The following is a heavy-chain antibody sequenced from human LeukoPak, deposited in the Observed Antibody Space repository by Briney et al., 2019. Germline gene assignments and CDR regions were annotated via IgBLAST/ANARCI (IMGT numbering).Heavy chain of an antibody. CDR3: ARGARSVPNFNWFDP. D-gene: IGHD1-1*01. J-gene: IGHJ5*02. V-gene: IGHV3-7*02. CDR1: GFTFSGQY. CDR2: IRPDSSAK. Sequence: GGSLRLSCLASGFTFSGQYMSWVRQAPGKGLEWVADIRPDSSAKMYVDSVKGRFSISRDNSKNTLYLQMNSLRAEDTAVYYCARGARSVPNFNWFDPWGQGTLVTVSS.